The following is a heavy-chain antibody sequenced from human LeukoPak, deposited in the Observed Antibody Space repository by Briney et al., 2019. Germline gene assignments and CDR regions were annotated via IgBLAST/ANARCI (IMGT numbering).Heavy chain of an antibody. Sequence: GGSLRLSCAASGFTVSSNYMSWVRQAPGKGLEWVSVIYSGGSTYYADSVKGRFTISRDNSKNTLYLQMNSLRAEDTAVYYCAREAGYYDSSGYINDYWGQGTLVTVSS. J-gene: IGHJ4*02. CDR2: IYSGGST. D-gene: IGHD3-22*01. V-gene: IGHV3-66*01. CDR3: AREAGYYDSSGYINDY. CDR1: GFTVSSNY.